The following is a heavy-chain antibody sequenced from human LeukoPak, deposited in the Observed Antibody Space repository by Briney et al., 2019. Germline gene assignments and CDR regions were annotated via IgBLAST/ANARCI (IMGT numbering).Heavy chain of an antibody. Sequence: PGGSLRLSCAASGFTFSSYSMNWVRQAPGKGLEWVSYISSSSSIIYYADSVKGRFTISRDNAKNSLYLQMNSLRAEDTAVYYCASEIVGATAFDYWGQGTLVTVSS. V-gene: IGHV3-48*01. CDR1: GFTFSSYS. CDR2: ISSSSSII. J-gene: IGHJ4*02. D-gene: IGHD1-26*01. CDR3: ASEIVGATAFDY.